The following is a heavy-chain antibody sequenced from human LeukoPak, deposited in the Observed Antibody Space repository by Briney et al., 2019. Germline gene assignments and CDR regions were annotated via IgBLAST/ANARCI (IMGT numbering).Heavy chain of an antibody. CDR3: ARDGAVAYKAGYYFDY. J-gene: IGHJ4*02. V-gene: IGHV1-46*01. Sequence: GASVKVSCKASGYTFTSYYMHWVRQAPGQGLEWMGIINPSGGSTSYAQKFQGRVTMTRDTSTSTVYMELSSLRSEDTAVYYCARDGAVAYKAGYYFDYWGQGTLVTVSS. CDR1: GYTFTSYY. D-gene: IGHD6-19*01. CDR2: INPSGGST.